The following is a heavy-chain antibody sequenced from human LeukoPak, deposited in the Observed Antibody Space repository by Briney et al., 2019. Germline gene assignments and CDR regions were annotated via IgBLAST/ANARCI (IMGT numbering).Heavy chain of an antibody. CDR2: ITPSGGST. D-gene: IGHD1-7*01. J-gene: IGHJ4*02. CDR3: ARDEDWNYSFDY. V-gene: IGHV1-46*01. Sequence: ASVKVSCKASGYTFTSYYMHWVRQAPGQGLEWMGIITPSGGSTTYAQKFQGRVTMTRDTSTSTVYMELSSLRSEDTAVYYCARDEDWNYSFDYWGQGTLVTVSS. CDR1: GYTFTSYY.